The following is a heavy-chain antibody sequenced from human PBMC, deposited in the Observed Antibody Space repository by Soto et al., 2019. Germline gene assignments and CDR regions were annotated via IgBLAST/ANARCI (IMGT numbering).Heavy chain of an antibody. V-gene: IGHV4-39*01. J-gene: IGHJ4*02. Sequence: TSETLSLTCTVSGGSISSSSYYWGWIRQPPGKGLEWIGSIYYSGSTYYNPSLKSRVTISVDTSKNQFSLKLSSVTAADTAVYYCARHAGGGGYDSPHYFDYWGQGTLVTVSS. CDR2: IYYSGST. CDR3: ARHAGGGGYDSPHYFDY. CDR1: GGSISSSSYY. D-gene: IGHD5-12*01.